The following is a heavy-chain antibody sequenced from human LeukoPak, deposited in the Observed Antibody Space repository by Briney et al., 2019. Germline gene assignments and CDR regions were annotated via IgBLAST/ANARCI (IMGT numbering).Heavy chain of an antibody. Sequence: SETLSLTCTVSGGSISSYYWSWIRQPPGKGLEWIGYIYYSGSTNYNPSLKGRVTISVDTSKNQFSLKLSSVTAADTAVYYCASMKRGYSYGHFDYWGQGTLVTVSS. CDR3: ASMKRGYSYGHFDY. CDR1: GGSISSYY. D-gene: IGHD5-18*01. J-gene: IGHJ4*02. V-gene: IGHV4-59*01. CDR2: IYYSGST.